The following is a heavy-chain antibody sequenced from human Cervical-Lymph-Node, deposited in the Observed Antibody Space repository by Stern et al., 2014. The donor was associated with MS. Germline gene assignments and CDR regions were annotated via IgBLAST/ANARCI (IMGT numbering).Heavy chain of an antibody. J-gene: IGHJ4*02. Sequence: QLQLQESGPGLVKPSETLSLTCTVSGGSISSSSYYWGWIRQPPGKGLEWIGRIYYSGSTYYNPSLKSRVTISVDTSKNQFSLKLSSVTAADTAVYYCARHLEWFGGYWGQGTLVTVSS. V-gene: IGHV4-39*01. CDR3: ARHLEWFGGY. CDR1: GGSISSSSYY. D-gene: IGHD3-10*01. CDR2: IYYSGST.